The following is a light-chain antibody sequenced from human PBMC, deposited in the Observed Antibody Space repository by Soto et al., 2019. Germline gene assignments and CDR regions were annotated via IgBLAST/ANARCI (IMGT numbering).Light chain of an antibody. CDR1: QSVSSSY. V-gene: IGKV3-20*01. CDR3: QQYGRSPLT. Sequence: EIVLTQSPATLSFSPLERATLSCIASQSVSSSYLAWYQQKPGQAPRLLIYGASSRATGIPDRFSGSGSGTDFTLTISRLEPEDFAVYYCQQYGRSPLTFGGGTKVDIK. J-gene: IGKJ4*01. CDR2: GAS.